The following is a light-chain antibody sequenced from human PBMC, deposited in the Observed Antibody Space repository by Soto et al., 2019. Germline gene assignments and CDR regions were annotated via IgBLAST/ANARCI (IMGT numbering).Light chain of an antibody. V-gene: IGKV3-15*01. CDR1: QNVNAN. CDR2: GAS. Sequence: EVVMTQSPATLSVSPGERATLSCRASQNVNANLAWYQQKPGQAPRLLIHGASTRATGIPARLSGSGFGTEFILTIRSLQSEDFAVYYCQQYNTWLWTFGQGTKVEGK. CDR3: QQYNTWLWT. J-gene: IGKJ1*01.